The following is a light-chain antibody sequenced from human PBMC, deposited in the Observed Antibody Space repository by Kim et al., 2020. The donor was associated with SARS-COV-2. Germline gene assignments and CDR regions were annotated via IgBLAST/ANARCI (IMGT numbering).Light chain of an antibody. J-gene: IGLJ3*02. CDR2: VNSDGSH. CDR3: QTWGSGIRV. Sequence: SVTLPCTLSSGHSSYAIAWHQQQPEKGPRYLMKVNSDGSHSKGDGIPGRFSCSSSGAERYLTISSLQSEDEADYYCQTWGSGIRVFGGGTKVTVL. CDR1: SGHSSYA. V-gene: IGLV4-69*01.